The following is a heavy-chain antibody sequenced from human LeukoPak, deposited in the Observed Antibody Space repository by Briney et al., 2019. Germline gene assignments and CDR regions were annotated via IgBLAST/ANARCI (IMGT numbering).Heavy chain of an antibody. V-gene: IGHV3-43D*03. CDR2: ISWDGGST. J-gene: IGHJ4*02. D-gene: IGHD6-13*01. Sequence: GGSLRLSCAASGFTFDDYAMHWVRQAPGKGLEWVSLISWDGGSTYYADSVKGRFTISRDNSKNSLYLQMNSLRAEATALYYCTKDSRPTITAAGTIDYWGQGTLVTVSS. CDR1: GFTFDDYA. CDR3: TKDSRPTITAAGTIDY.